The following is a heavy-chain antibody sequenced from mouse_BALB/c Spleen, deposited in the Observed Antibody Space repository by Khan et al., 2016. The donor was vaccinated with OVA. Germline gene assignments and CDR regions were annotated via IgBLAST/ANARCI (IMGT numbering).Heavy chain of an antibody. CDR1: GYSFTSYY. Sequence: EVQLQQSGPELMKPGASVKISCKASGYSFTSYYIHWVMQSHGKSLEWIGYIDPFSGGTTYNQKFKGRATLTVDKSSSTAYIHLSTLPSEDSAVYYCTRHGYVAWFTYWGQGTLVTVSA. D-gene: IGHD2-2*01. J-gene: IGHJ3*01. CDR2: IDPFSGGT. CDR3: TRHGYVAWFTY. V-gene: IGHV1S135*01.